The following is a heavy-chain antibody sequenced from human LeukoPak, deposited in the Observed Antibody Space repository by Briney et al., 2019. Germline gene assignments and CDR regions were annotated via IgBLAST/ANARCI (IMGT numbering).Heavy chain of an antibody. Sequence: SETLSLTCTVSGYSISSGYYWGWIRQPPGKGLEWIGSIYHSGSTYYNPSLKSRVTISVDTSKNQFSLKLSSVTAADTAVYYCAGDYSGYDSPYFDYWGQGTLVTVSS. D-gene: IGHD5-12*01. CDR2: IYHSGST. CDR3: AGDYSGYDSPYFDY. CDR1: GYSISSGYY. V-gene: IGHV4-38-2*02. J-gene: IGHJ4*02.